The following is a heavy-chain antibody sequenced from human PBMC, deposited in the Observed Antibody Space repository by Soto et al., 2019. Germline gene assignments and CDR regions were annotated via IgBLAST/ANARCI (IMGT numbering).Heavy chain of an antibody. D-gene: IGHD3-9*01. CDR1: GGSFSGYY. CDR2: INHSGST. V-gene: IGHV4-34*01. Sequence: PSETLSLTCAVYGGSFSGYYWSWIRQPPGKGLEWIGEINHSGSTNYNPSLKSRVTISVDTSKNQFSLKLSSVTAADTAVYYCARSPVYYDILTGYYRHYYYYYVMDVWGQGTTGTSP. CDR3: ARSPVYYDILTGYYRHYYYYYVMDV. J-gene: IGHJ6*02.